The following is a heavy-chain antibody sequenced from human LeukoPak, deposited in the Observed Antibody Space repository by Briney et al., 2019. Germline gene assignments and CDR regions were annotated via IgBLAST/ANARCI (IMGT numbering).Heavy chain of an antibody. CDR1: GFTFSSYS. J-gene: IGHJ3*02. V-gene: IGHV3-21*01. CDR2: ISSSSSYI. CDR3: ARAGVTIRGAFDI. Sequence: GGSLRLSCAASGFTFSSYSMNWVRQAPGKRLEWVSSISSSSSYIYYADSVKDRFSISRDNAKNSLYLQMNSLRAEDTAVYYCARAGVTIRGAFDIWGQGTMVTVSS. D-gene: IGHD3-9*01.